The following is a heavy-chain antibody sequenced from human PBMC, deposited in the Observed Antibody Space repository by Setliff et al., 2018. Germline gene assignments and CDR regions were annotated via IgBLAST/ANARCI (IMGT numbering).Heavy chain of an antibody. J-gene: IGHJ4*02. CDR3: ARKLGGSGWYTFDY. CDR1: GYTFISYD. Sequence: ASVKVSCKASGYTFISYDISWVRQAPGQGLEWMGWISIDDDKTKYAQKFQGRVTMTTDTSTSTAYMELRSLRSDDTAVYYCARKLGGSGWYTFDYWGQGTLVTVSS. CDR2: ISIDDDKT. V-gene: IGHV1-18*01. D-gene: IGHD6-19*01.